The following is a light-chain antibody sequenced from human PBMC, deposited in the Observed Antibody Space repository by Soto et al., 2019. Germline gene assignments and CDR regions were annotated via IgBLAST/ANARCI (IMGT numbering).Light chain of an antibody. CDR1: SSDVGGYNF. V-gene: IGLV2-8*01. Sequence: QSALTQPPSASGSPGQSVTISCTGTSSDVGGYNFVSWYQQRPGKAPKLVIYEVTKRPSGVPDRFSGSKSGSTASLTVSGLQAYDEADYYCASYAGTRLFVFGSGTKLTVL. J-gene: IGLJ1*01. CDR2: EVT. CDR3: ASYAGTRLFV.